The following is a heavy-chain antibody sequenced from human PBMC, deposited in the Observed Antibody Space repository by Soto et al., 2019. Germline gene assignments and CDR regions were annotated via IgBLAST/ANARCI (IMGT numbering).Heavy chain of an antibody. J-gene: IGHJ2*01. CDR3: ARVGYDILTGPYWYFDL. CDR1: GGSISSGAYY. V-gene: IGHV4-31*03. Sequence: QVQLQESGPGLVKPSQTLSLTCTVSGGSISSGAYYWSWIRQHPGKGLEWIGYIYNSGSTYYNPSLKSRVTISVDTSKNQFSLKLSSVTDADTAVYYCARVGYDILTGPYWYFDLWGRGTLVTASS. D-gene: IGHD3-9*01. CDR2: IYNSGST.